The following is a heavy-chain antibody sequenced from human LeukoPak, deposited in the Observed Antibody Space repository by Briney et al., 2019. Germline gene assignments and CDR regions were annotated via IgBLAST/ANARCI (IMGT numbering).Heavy chain of an antibody. CDR2: ISSSGSTI. CDR1: GFTFSDYY. V-gene: IGHV3-11*01. Sequence: GGSLRLSCAASGFTFSDYYMSWIRQAPGKGLEWVSYISSSGSTIYYADSVKGRFTISRGNAKNSLYLQMNSLRAEDTAVYYCARTWFGELTENVDYWGQGTLVTVSS. J-gene: IGHJ4*02. CDR3: ARTWFGELTENVDY. D-gene: IGHD3-10*01.